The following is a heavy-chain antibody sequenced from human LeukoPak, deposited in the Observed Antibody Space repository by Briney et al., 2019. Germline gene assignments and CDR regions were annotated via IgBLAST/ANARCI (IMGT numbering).Heavy chain of an antibody. CDR1: GGSISSYY. CDR3: ARSYYDFWSGYYGGAFDI. J-gene: IGHJ3*02. V-gene: IGHV4-59*01. D-gene: IGHD3-3*01. Sequence: SETLSLTCTVSGGSISSYYWSWVRQPPGKGLEWIGYIYYSGGTNYNASLKSRVIISVDTSKNHFSLQLNSVTAADTAVYYCARSYYDFWSGYYGGAFDIWGQGTMVTVSS. CDR2: IYYSGGT.